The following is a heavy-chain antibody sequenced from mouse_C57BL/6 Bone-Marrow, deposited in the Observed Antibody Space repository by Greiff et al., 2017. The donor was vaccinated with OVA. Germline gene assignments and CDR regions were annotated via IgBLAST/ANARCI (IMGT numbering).Heavy chain of an antibody. V-gene: IGHV1-54*01. CDR2: INPGSGGP. D-gene: IGHD4-1*01. CDR3: ARSGLGRLDD. CDR1: GYAFTNYL. J-gene: IGHJ2*01. Sequence: QVQLQQSGAELVRPGTSVKVSCKASGYAFTNYLIEWVKQRPGQGLEWIGVINPGSGGPNYNEKFKGKATLTVDQSSSTAYMQLSSLTSEDSAVYFCARSGLGRLDDWGQGTTLTVSS.